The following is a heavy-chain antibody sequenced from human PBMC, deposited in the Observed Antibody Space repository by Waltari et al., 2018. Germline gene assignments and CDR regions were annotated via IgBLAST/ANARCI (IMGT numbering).Heavy chain of an antibody. Sequence: EVQLVESGGNLVQPGGSLSLSCVASGFTFSNYYMIWDRQAPGKGLEGVANINGDGSAKNYMDSVRGRFTISRDNAKNSVYMQLNSLRDDDTAVYYCVRDGLIHAADYWGQGTLVSVSS. CDR1: GFTFSNYY. D-gene: IGHD2-15*01. J-gene: IGHJ4*02. CDR2: INGDGSAK. CDR3: VRDGLIHAADY. V-gene: IGHV3-7*01.